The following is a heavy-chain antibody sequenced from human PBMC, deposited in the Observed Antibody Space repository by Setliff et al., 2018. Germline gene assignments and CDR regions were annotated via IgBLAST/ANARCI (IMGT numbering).Heavy chain of an antibody. D-gene: IGHD3-10*02. CDR3: ARGGVFGYWYFDL. CDR2: IYTGGNT. CDR1: GFTVSGNY. Sequence: PGESLRLSCAGSGFTVSGNYMHWVRQAPGKGLEWVSVIYTGGNTFYADSVKGRFTISRDNSKNTLYLQMNSLSPEDTAVYYCARGGVFGYWYFDLWGRGALVTVSS. J-gene: IGHJ2*01. V-gene: IGHV3-53*01.